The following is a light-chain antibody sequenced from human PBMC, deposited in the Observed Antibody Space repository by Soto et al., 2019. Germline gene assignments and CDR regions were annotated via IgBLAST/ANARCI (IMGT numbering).Light chain of an antibody. CDR3: QQYRA. CDR1: QSVSSY. CDR2: GTS. Sequence: EIVLTQSPGTLSLSPGGRATLSCRASQSVSSYLAWYQQKPGQAPRLLIYGTSSRATGIPDRFSGSGSGTGFTLTISRLEPEDFAVYYCQQYRAFGQGTKVDI. J-gene: IGKJ1*01. V-gene: IGKV3-20*01.